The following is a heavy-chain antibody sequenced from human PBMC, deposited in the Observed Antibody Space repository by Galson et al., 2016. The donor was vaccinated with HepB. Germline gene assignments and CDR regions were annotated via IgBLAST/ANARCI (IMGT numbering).Heavy chain of an antibody. V-gene: IGHV1-69*13. CDR1: GGTFSSFA. J-gene: IGHJ4*02. Sequence: SVKVSCKASGGTFSSFAVNWLRQAPGQGLEWMGGVIPISGTANYAQKFQGRVTIIADESTSTAYLDLRSLTAEDTAIYYCAGEMHGSASLDDWGQGTLVTVSS. CDR3: AGEMHGSASLDD. CDR2: VIPISGTA. D-gene: IGHD6-19*01.